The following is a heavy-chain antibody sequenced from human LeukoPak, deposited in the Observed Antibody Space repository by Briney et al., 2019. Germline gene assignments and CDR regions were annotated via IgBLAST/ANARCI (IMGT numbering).Heavy chain of an antibody. CDR1: GFAFSSQD. CDR2: ISDSGDRT. CDR3: AKDARRSSGWYFFDH. Sequence: PGGSLRLSCAASGFAFSSQDMGWVRQAPGKGLEWVSAISDSGDRTYYVDSVKGRFTISRDNSKNTLYLQMNSLRADDTAVCYCAKDARRSSGWYFFDHWGQGTLVTVSS. J-gene: IGHJ5*02. V-gene: IGHV3-23*01. D-gene: IGHD6-19*01.